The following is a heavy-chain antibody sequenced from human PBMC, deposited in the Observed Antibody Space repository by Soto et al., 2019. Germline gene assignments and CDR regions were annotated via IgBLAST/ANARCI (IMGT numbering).Heavy chain of an antibody. CDR1: GYTFTSYY. Sequence: QVQLVQSGAEVKKPGASVKVSCKASGYTFTSYYMHWVRQAPGQGLEWMGIINPSGGSTSYAQKSQGRVTMTRDTSTSTVYMELSSLRSEDTAVYYCARVSRGPTLRPAAIFFDYWGQGTLVTVSS. CDR3: ARVSRGPTLRPAAIFFDY. D-gene: IGHD2-2*01. J-gene: IGHJ4*02. V-gene: IGHV1-46*01. CDR2: INPSGGST.